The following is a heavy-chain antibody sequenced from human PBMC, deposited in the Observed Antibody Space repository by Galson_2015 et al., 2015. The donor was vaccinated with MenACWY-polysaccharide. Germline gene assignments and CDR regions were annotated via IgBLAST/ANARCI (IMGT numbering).Heavy chain of an antibody. D-gene: IGHD6-19*01. CDR1: GFTFEDYA. CDR3: AKGVAGYSDGKDV. V-gene: IGHV3-9*01. J-gene: IGHJ6*04. Sequence: SLRLSCAASGFTFEDYAMHWVRQAPGKGLEWVSGISWNSGSIGYADSVKGRFTISRDNAKSSLYLQVNSLRAEDTALYYCAKGVAGYSDGKDVWGKGTTVTVSS. CDR2: ISWNSGSI.